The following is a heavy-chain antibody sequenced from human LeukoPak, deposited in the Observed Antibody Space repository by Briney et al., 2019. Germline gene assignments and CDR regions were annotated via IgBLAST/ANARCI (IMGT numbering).Heavy chain of an antibody. Sequence: PGGSLRLSCAVSGFPFSSYSINWVRQAPGKGLEWVSSISSSSSYIYYADSVKGRFIISRDNAQNSLYLQMNSLRVEDTAVYYCARDVLGTVPYYYYGMDVWGKGTTVTVSS. CDR1: GFPFSSYS. CDR2: ISSSSSYI. CDR3: ARDVLGTVPYYYYGMDV. D-gene: IGHD2-8*02. V-gene: IGHV3-21*01. J-gene: IGHJ6*04.